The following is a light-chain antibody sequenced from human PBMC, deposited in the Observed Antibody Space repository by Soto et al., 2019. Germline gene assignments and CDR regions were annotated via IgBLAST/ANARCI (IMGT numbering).Light chain of an antibody. V-gene: IGKV1-27*01. CDR3: QKYNSYSEA. CDR1: QGISNY. J-gene: IGKJ1*01. Sequence: DIQMTQSPSSLSAYLGDRVTITCRASQGISNYLAWYQQKPGRLPKLLLFGASTLQSGVPARFSGSGSGTLFTLTINGLLPEDVATYYCQKYNSYSEAFGQGTKVDIK. CDR2: GAS.